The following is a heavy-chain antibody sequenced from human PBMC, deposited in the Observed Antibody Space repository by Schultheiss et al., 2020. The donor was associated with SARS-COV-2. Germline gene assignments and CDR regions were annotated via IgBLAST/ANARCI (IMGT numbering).Heavy chain of an antibody. CDR1: GYTFTGYY. V-gene: IGHV1-2*02. D-gene: IGHD2-8*01. Sequence: ALVKVSCKASGYTFTGYYMHWVRQAPGQGLEWMGWINPNSGGTNYAQKFQGRVTMTRDTSISTAYMELSRLRSDDTAVYYCARDQGDIVLMVYAIYYYYGMDVWGQGTTVTVSS. CDR3: ARDQGDIVLMVYAIYYYYGMDV. J-gene: IGHJ6*02. CDR2: INPNSGGT.